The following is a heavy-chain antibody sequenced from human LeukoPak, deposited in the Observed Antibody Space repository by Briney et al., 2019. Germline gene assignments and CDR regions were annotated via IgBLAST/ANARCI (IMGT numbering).Heavy chain of an antibody. CDR2: INHSGST. CDR3: ARGPYYGSGSYYNGDFDY. J-gene: IGHJ4*02. V-gene: IGHV4-34*01. Sequence: SETLSLTCAVYGGSFSGYYWSWIRQPPGKGLEWIGEINHSGSTNYNPSLKSRVTISVDTSKNQFSLKLSSVTAADTAVYYCARGPYYGSGSYYNGDFDYWGQGTRVTVSS. D-gene: IGHD3-10*01. CDR1: GGSFSGYY.